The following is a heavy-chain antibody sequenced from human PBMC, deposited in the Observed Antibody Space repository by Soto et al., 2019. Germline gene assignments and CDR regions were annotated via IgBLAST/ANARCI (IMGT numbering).Heavy chain of an antibody. CDR1: GYSFTSYW. Sequence: PGESLKISCKGSGYSFTSYWIGWVRQMPGKGLEWMGIIYPGDSDTRYSPSFQGQVTISADKSISTAYLQWSSLKASDTAMYYCARRAAIAVTTRNDAFDIWGQGTMVTVSS. CDR3: ARRAAIAVTTRNDAFDI. D-gene: IGHD4-17*01. J-gene: IGHJ3*02. V-gene: IGHV5-51*01. CDR2: IYPGDSDT.